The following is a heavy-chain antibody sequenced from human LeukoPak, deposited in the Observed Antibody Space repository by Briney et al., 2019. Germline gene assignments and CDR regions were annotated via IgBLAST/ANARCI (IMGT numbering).Heavy chain of an antibody. V-gene: IGHV4-31*03. J-gene: IGHJ5*02. CDR2: IYYSGST. Sequence: PSETLSLTCTVSGGSISSGGYYWSWIRQHPGKGLEWIGYIYYSGSTYYNPSLKSRVTISVDTSKNQFSLKLSSVTAADTAVYYCARTDYDFWSGLTFGFDPWGQGTLVTVSS. CDR3: ARTDYDFWSGLTFGFDP. D-gene: IGHD3-3*01. CDR1: GGSISSGGYY.